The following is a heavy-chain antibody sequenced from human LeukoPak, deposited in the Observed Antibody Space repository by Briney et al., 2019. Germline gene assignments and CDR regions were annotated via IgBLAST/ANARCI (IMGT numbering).Heavy chain of an antibody. CDR1: GGSFSGYY. CDR3: ARGIVVVPAAIFRYFDY. V-gene: IGHV4-34*01. CDR2: INHSGST. D-gene: IGHD2-2*02. J-gene: IGHJ4*02. Sequence: PSETLSLTCAVYGGSFSGYYWSWIRQPPGKRLEWIGEINHSGSTNYNPSLKSRVTISVDTSKNQFSLKLSSVTAADTAVYYCARGIVVVPAAIFRYFDYWGQGTLVTVSS.